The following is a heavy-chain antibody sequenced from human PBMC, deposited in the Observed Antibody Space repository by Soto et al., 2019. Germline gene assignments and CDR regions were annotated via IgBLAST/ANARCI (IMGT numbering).Heavy chain of an antibody. V-gene: IGHV5-51*01. CDR2: IYPGDSDT. CDR1: GYSFTSYW. J-gene: IGHJ4*02. Sequence: PGESLKISCKGSGYSFTSYWIGWVRQMPGKGLEWMGIIYPGDSDTRYSPSFQGQVTISADKSISTAYLQWSSLKASDTAMYYCAVCYCGSSYRTPYSFDYWGQGTLVTVSS. D-gene: IGHD6-19*01. CDR3: AVCYCGSSYRTPYSFDY.